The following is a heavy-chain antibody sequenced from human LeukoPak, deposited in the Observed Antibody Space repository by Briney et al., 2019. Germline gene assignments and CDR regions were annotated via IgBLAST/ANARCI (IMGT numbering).Heavy chain of an antibody. V-gene: IGHV4-30-2*01. D-gene: IGHD2-2*01. Sequence: YPSETLFLTCAVSGGSISSGGYSWRWIRQPPGKGLEWIGYIYHSGSTYYNPSLKSRVTISVDRSKNQFSLKLSSVTAADTAVYYCARGTRTYGMDVWGQGTTVTVSS. J-gene: IGHJ6*02. CDR3: ARGTRTYGMDV. CDR1: GGSISSGGYS. CDR2: IYHSGST.